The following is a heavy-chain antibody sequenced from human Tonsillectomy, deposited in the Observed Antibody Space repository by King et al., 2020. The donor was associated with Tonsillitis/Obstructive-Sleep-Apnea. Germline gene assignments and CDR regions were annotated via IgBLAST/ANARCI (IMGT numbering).Heavy chain of an antibody. CDR3: AREGWYFPGHDDAFDI. V-gene: IGHV3-48*02. Sequence: VQLVESGGGLVQPGGSLRLSCAASGFTFSSYSMNWVRQAPGKGLEWVSYISSSSSTIYYADSVKGRFTISRDNAKNSLYLQMNSLRDEDTAVYYCAREGWYFPGHDDAFDIWGQGTMVTVSS. CDR1: GFTFSSYS. CDR2: ISSSSSTI. J-gene: IGHJ3*02. D-gene: IGHD6-19*01.